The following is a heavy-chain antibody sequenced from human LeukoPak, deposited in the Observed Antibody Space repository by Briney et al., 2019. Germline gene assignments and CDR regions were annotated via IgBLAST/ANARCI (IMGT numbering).Heavy chain of an antibody. CDR2: INPNSGDT. V-gene: IGHV1-2*02. J-gene: IGHJ5*02. CDR1: GYTFTGYY. Sequence: GASVRVSCKASGYTFTGYYMHWVRQAPGQGLEWMGWINPNSGDTNYAQKFQGRVTMTRDTSISTAYMELSRLRSDDTAVYYCARVDSSSWYWFDPWGQGTLVTVSS. D-gene: IGHD6-13*01. CDR3: ARVDSSSWYWFDP.